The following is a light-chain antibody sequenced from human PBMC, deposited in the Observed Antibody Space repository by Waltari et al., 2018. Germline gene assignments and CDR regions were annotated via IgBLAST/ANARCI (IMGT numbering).Light chain of an antibody. CDR2: AAS. CDR1: QGIRNY. Sequence: DTQMTQSPSSLSASVGDRVTITCRASQGIRNYLAWFQQKPGRAPKPLIYAASTLQSGVPSKVSGSGSGTDFTLTINSLQPEDFASYYCQQYWSFPLTFGGGTKVEMK. J-gene: IGKJ4*01. V-gene: IGKV1-16*02. CDR3: QQYWSFPLT.